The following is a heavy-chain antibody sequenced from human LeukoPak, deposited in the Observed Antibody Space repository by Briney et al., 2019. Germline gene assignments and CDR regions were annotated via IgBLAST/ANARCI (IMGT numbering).Heavy chain of an antibody. V-gene: IGHV4-61*02. CDR2: IYTTGST. Sequence: PSETLSLTCTVSSGSISSGSYYWSWIRQPAGKGLEWIGRIYTTGSTNYNPSLKSRVIISVDTSKNQFSLKLSSVTAADTAVYYCARAGYYYDGSGYYYPFDIWGQGTMVTVSS. CDR3: ARAGYYYDGSGYYYPFDI. CDR1: SGSISSGSYY. D-gene: IGHD3-22*01. J-gene: IGHJ3*02.